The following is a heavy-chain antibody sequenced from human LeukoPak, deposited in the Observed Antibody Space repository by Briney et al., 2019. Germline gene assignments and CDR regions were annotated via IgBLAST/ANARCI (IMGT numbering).Heavy chain of an antibody. D-gene: IGHD6-19*01. J-gene: IGHJ4*02. Sequence: SETLSLTCTVSGGSMSGYFWAWIRRPAGKGLEWIGRIYSSGTTNYNLSLKSRVTISLDTSKNQFSLMLTSVTAADTAVYYCARAVVAGDYWGQGVLVTVSS. CDR2: IYSSGTT. V-gene: IGHV4-4*07. CDR3: ARAVVAGDY. CDR1: GGSMSGYF.